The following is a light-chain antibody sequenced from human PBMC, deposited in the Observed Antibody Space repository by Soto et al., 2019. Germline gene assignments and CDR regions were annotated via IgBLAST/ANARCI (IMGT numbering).Light chain of an antibody. CDR2: GAS. CDR1: QSVDSTY. J-gene: IGKJ1*01. Sequence: DIVLTQSPGTLSLSPGESATLSCRASQSVDSTYIARYQQKPGQAPRLLIFGASGRAIGIPDRFSGSGSGTDFTLTISRLDPEDFAVYYCQHYDSFRTFGQGTKVEI. CDR3: QHYDSFRT. V-gene: IGKV3-20*01.